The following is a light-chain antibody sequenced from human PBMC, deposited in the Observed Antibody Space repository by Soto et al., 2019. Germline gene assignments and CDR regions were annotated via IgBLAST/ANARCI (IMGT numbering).Light chain of an antibody. V-gene: IGKV1-33*01. CDR1: QDISNY. Sequence: SLATSVGVSVTLTCKASQDISNYLNWYQQKLGKAPKLLIYDASNLETGVPSRLSGSGSGTDFTLTIIMLQREYYASSFYQRGTTLTFSFGEGTLLEVK. CDR2: DAS. CDR3: QRGTTLTFS. J-gene: IGKJ5*01.